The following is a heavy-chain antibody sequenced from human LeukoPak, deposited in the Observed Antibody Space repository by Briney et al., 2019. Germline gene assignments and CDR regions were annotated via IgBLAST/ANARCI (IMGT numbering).Heavy chain of an antibody. CDR1: GYTFTSYG. D-gene: IGHD3-3*01. V-gene: IGHV1-18*01. J-gene: IGHJ6*02. CDR2: INAYNGNT. Sequence: ASVKVSCKASGYTFTSYGISWVRQAPGQGLEWMGWINAYNGNTNYAQKLQGRVTMTTDTSTSTAYMELRSLRSDDTAVYYCARAGYYDFWSGGCYYYYGMDVWGPGTTVTVSS. CDR3: ARAGYYDFWSGGCYYYYGMDV.